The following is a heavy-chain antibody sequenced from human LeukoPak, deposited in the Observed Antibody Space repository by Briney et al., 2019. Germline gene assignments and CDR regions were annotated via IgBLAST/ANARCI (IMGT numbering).Heavy chain of an antibody. V-gene: IGHV1-18*04. CDR1: GYTFTSYG. J-gene: IGHJ6*04. D-gene: IGHD3-16*01. Sequence: ASVKVSCKASGYTFTSYGISWVRQAPGQGLEWMGWISAYNGNTNYAQKLQGRVTMTTDTSTSTAYMELRSLRSDDTAVYYCARWGLTNYYYYYGMDVWGKGTTVTVSS. CDR2: ISAYNGNT. CDR3: ARWGLTNYYYYYGMDV.